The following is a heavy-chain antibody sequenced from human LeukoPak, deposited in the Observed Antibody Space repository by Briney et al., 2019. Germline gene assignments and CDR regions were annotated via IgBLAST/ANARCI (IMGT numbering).Heavy chain of an antibody. V-gene: IGHV3-48*03. J-gene: IGHJ4*02. CDR2: ITRSGSTI. Sequence: GGSLRLSCAASGFTFSSYEMNWVRQAPGKGLEWVSYITRSGSTIYYADSVKGRFTISRDNAKNSLYLQMNSLRAEDTALYYCAKDISDGPGIAVAGMSYWGQGTLVTVSS. CDR1: GFTFSSYE. D-gene: IGHD6-19*01. CDR3: AKDISDGPGIAVAGMSY.